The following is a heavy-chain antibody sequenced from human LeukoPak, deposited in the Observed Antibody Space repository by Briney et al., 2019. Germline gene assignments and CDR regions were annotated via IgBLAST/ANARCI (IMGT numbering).Heavy chain of an antibody. Sequence: GGSLRLSCAASGFTFSSNAMSWVRQAPGKGLEWVSAISGSGGSTYYADSVKGRFTISRDNSKNTLYLQMNSLRAEDTAVYYCAKATGYGSSGYYYAYGYWGQGTLVTVSS. D-gene: IGHD3-22*01. CDR3: AKATGYGSSGYYYAYGY. CDR2: ISGSGGST. V-gene: IGHV3-23*01. J-gene: IGHJ4*02. CDR1: GFTFSSNA.